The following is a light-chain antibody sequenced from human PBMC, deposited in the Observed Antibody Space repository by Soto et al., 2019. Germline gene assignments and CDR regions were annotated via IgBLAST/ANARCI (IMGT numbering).Light chain of an antibody. CDR2: DVN. V-gene: IGLV2-14*03. Sequence: QSALTQPASVSGSPGQSIAISCTGTSSDIGAYAYVSWYQQHPGKIPKLIVFDVNYRPSGVSSRFSGSKSGNTASLTISGXXXXDEADYYCGSYTRSNSVIFGGGTKLTVL. CDR1: SSDIGAYAY. J-gene: IGLJ2*01. CDR3: GSYTRSNSVI.